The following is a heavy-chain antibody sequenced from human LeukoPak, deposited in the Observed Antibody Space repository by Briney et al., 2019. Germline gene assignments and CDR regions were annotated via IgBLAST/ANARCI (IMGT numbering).Heavy chain of an antibody. CDR1: GFTFSSHG. J-gene: IGHJ6*03. V-gene: IGHV3-23*01. CDR3: AKAPRFGDHATEYYYYYMDV. CDR2: ISPSGGIT. Sequence: GGSLRLSCAASGFTFSSHGMNWVRQAPGKGLEWVSGISPSGGITYYTDSVKGRFTISRDNSKNTVSLQMNSLRGEDTAVYYCAKAPRFGDHATEYYYYYMDVWGKGTTVTVSS. D-gene: IGHD3-3*01.